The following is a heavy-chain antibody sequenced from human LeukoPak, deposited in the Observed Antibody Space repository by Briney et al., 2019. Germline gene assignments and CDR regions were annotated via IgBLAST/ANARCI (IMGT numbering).Heavy chain of an antibody. CDR3: ARGGGRWLQFPYFDY. CDR1: GGSVSSGSYY. J-gene: IGHJ4*02. Sequence: LSLTCTVSGGSVSSGSYYWSWIRQPPGTGLEWIGYIYYSGSTNYNPSLKSRVAISVDTSKNQFSLKLSSVTAADTAVYYCARGGGRWLQFPYFDYWGQGTLVTVSS. V-gene: IGHV4-61*01. D-gene: IGHD5-24*01. CDR2: IYYSGST.